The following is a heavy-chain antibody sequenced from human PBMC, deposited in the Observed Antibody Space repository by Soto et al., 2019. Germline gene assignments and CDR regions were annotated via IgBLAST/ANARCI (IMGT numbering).Heavy chain of an antibody. J-gene: IGHJ4*02. D-gene: IGHD6-13*01. CDR3: ARGIAPYYFDY. CDR1: GYTFTIYA. CDR2: INAGNGNT. V-gene: IGHV1-3*01. Sequence: ASVKDSCKASGYTFTIYAMRWVRQAPEQRLEWMGWINAGNGNTKYSQKFQGRVTITRDTSASTAYMELSSLRSEDTAVYYCARGIAPYYFDYWGQGTLVTVSS.